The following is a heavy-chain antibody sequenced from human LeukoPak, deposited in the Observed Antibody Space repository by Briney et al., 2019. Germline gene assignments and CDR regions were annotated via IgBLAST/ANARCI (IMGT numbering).Heavy chain of an antibody. CDR2: INPNSGGT. Sequence: ASVKVSCKASGYTFTGYYMHWVRQAPGQGLELMGWINPNSGGTNYAQKFQGRVTMTRDTSISTAYMELSRLRSDDTAVYYCARDRAYYDILTGYYTGGGNWFDPWGQGTLVTVSS. D-gene: IGHD3-9*01. CDR3: ARDRAYYDILTGYYTGGGNWFDP. J-gene: IGHJ5*02. CDR1: GYTFTGYY. V-gene: IGHV1-2*02.